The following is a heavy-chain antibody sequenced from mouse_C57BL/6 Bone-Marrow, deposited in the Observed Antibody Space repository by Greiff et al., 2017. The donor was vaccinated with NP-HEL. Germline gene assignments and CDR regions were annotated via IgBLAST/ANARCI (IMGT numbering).Heavy chain of an antibody. J-gene: IGHJ1*03. CDR2: IYPGSGST. CDR1: GYTFTSYW. D-gene: IGHD2-4*01. V-gene: IGHV1-55*01. Sequence: VQLQQPGAELVKPGASVKMSCKASGYTFTSYWITWVKQRPGQGLEWIGEIYPGSGSTNYNEKFKSKATLTVDTSSSTAYMQLSSLTSEDSAVDYCAREEDYDEGYFDVGGTGTTVTVSS. CDR3: AREEDYDEGYFDV.